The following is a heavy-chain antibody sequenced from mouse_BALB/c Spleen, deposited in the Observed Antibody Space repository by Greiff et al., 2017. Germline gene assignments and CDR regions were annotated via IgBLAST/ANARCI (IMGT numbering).Heavy chain of an antibody. CDR2: IDPENGDT. D-gene: IGHD1-1*01. CDR3: NYYYGSSSYYFDY. V-gene: IGHV14-4*02. CDR1: GFNIKDYY. Sequence: VQLQQSGAELVRSGASVKLSCTASGFNIKDYYMHWVKQRPEQGLEWIGWIDPENGDTEYAPKFQGKATMTADTSSNTAYLQLSSLTSEDTAVYYCNYYYGSSSYYFDYWGQGTTLTVSS. J-gene: IGHJ2*01.